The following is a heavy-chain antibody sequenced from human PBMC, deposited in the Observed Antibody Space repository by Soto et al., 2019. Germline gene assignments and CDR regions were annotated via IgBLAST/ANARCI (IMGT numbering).Heavy chain of an antibody. D-gene: IGHD3-9*01. CDR2: IYYSGST. Sequence: PSETLSLTCTVSSVSINSGDYYWSWIRQSPGKGLAWIGYIYYSGSTYYNPSLKSRVTISVDTSKNQFSLKLSSVTAADTAVYFCARDHYVYDILAGYGYYYGMDVWGQGTTVT. J-gene: IGHJ6*02. CDR3: ARDHYVYDILAGYGYYYGMDV. CDR1: SVSINSGDYY. V-gene: IGHV4-30-4*01.